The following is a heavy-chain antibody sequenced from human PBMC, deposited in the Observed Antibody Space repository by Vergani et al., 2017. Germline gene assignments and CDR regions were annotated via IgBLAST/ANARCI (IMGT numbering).Heavy chain of an antibody. CDR1: GGSISAGYYF. J-gene: IGHJ5*02. V-gene: IGHV4-61*02. CDR2: ISASGNA. CDR3: ASDTHSGQRADR. Sequence: QVQLQASGPGRVKPSQTLSLTCTMSGGSISAGYYFWSWIRQPAGKGLEWLGHISASGNARHSPPLKTRVSMSVDTSKNQFSLTVTSVTAADTAVYYWASDTHSGQRADRWGQGILVTVTS. D-gene: IGHD6-19*01.